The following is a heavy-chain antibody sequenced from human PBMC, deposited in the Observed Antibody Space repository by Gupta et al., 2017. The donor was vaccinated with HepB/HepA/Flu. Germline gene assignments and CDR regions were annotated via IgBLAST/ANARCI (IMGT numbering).Heavy chain of an antibody. Sequence: QVQLVESGGGGVQPGRSLRLSCAASGFTCSRYAMHWVRQAPGKGLEWVAVISYDGSNKYYADSVKGRFTISRDNSKNTLYLQMNSLRAEDTAVYYCARGWATMIVVPPGERAFDIWGQGTMVTVSS. CDR1: GFTCSRYA. J-gene: IGHJ3*02. CDR3: ARGWATMIVVPPGERAFDI. D-gene: IGHD3-22*01. V-gene: IGHV3-30-3*01. CDR2: ISYDGSNK.